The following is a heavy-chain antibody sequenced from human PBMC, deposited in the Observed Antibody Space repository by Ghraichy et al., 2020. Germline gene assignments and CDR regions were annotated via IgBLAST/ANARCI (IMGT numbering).Heavy chain of an antibody. CDR1: GFSLSTSGMC. D-gene: IGHD3-22*01. CDR3: ARISYDSSGYLYYFDY. CDR2: IDWDDDK. J-gene: IGHJ4*02. V-gene: IGHV2-70*11. Sequence: SGPTLVKPTQTLTLTCTFSGFSLSTSGMCVSWIRQPPGKALEWLARIDWDDDKYYSTSLKTRLTISKDTSKNQVVLTMTNMDPVDTATYYCARISYDSSGYLYYFDYWGQGTLVTVSS.